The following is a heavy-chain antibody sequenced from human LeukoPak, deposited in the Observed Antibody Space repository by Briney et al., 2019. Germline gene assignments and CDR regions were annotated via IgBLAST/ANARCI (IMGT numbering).Heavy chain of an antibody. Sequence: SETLSLTCTVSGGSISSSSYYWGWIRQPPGKGLEWIGSIYYSGSTYYNPSLKSRVTISVDTSKNQFSLKLSSVTAADTAVYYCARVQNFWSGYYRLGYYYMDVRGKGTTVTVSS. J-gene: IGHJ6*03. D-gene: IGHD3-3*01. V-gene: IGHV4-39*07. CDR3: ARVQNFWSGYYRLGYYYMDV. CDR1: GGSISSSSYY. CDR2: IYYSGST.